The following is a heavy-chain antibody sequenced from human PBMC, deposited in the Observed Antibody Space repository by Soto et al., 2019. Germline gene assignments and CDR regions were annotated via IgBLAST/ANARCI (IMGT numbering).Heavy chain of an antibody. Sequence: QVQLVQSGAEVKKPGSSVKVSCKASGGTFSSYAISWVRQAPGQGLEWMGGIIPIFGTANYAQKFQGRVTITADESTSTAYMELSSVRSEDTAVYYCARGKSGDKAMVTRYGMDVWGQGTTVTVSS. D-gene: IGHD5-18*01. V-gene: IGHV1-69*01. CDR2: IIPIFGTA. J-gene: IGHJ6*02. CDR1: GGTFSSYA. CDR3: ARGKSGDKAMVTRYGMDV.